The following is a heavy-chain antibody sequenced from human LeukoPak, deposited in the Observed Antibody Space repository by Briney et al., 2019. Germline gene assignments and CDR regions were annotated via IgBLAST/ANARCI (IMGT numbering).Heavy chain of an antibody. CDR1: GFTFSGYW. V-gene: IGHV3-74*01. J-gene: IGHJ6*02. D-gene: IGHD2-2*01. CDR2: INTDGSST. Sequence: PGGSLRLSCAASGFTFSGYWMHWVRQAPGKGLVWVSRINTDGSSTTYADSVKGRFTISRDNAKNSLYLQMNSLRAEDTAVYYCAREWDCSSTSCYPPYYYYYGMDVWGQGTTVTVSS. CDR3: AREWDCSSTSCYPPYYYYYGMDV.